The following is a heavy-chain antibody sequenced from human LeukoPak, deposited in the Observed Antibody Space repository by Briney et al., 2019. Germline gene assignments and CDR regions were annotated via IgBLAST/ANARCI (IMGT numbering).Heavy chain of an antibody. Sequence: GGSLRLSCAASGFTFTNYVMNWVRQAPGKGLEWVSSITGTADKTYDADSVKGRFTISRDNSKNTLSLQMSSLRDEDTAIYYCARRGGSRGWGAFDIWGQGTIVTVSS. D-gene: IGHD6-19*01. J-gene: IGHJ3*02. CDR1: GFTFTNYV. CDR3: ARRGGSRGWGAFDI. CDR2: ITGTADKT. V-gene: IGHV3-23*01.